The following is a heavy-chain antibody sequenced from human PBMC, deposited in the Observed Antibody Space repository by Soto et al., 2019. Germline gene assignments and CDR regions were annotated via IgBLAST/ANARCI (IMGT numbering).Heavy chain of an antibody. CDR3: AREERVVVVADTRINWFDP. Sequence: ASVKVSCKASGYTFTGYYMHWVRQAPGQGLEWMGWINPNSGGTNYAQKFQGWVTMTRDTSISTAYMELSRLRSDDTAVYYCAREERVVVVADTRINWFDPWGQGTLVTVSS. J-gene: IGHJ5*02. CDR2: INPNSGGT. CDR1: GYTFTGYY. V-gene: IGHV1-2*04. D-gene: IGHD2-15*01.